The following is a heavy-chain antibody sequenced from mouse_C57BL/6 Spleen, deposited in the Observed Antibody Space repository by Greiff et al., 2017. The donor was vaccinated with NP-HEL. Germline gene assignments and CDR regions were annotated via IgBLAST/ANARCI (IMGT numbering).Heavy chain of an antibody. CDR3: ARPTVVATDWFAY. Sequence: EVKVVESGGGLVKPGGSLKLSCAASGFTFSDYGMHWVRQAPEKGLEWVAYISSGSSTIYYADTVKGRFTISRDNAKNTLFLQMTSLRSEDTAMYYCARPTVVATDWFAYWGQGTLVTVSA. CDR2: ISSGSSTI. J-gene: IGHJ3*01. V-gene: IGHV5-17*01. D-gene: IGHD1-1*01. CDR1: GFTFSDYG.